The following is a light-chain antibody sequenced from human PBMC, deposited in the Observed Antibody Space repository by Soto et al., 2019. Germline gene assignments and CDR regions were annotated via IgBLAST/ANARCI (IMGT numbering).Light chain of an antibody. CDR2: GAS. CDR1: QSVSGSY. J-gene: IGKJ3*01. CDR3: QQYGSSPST. V-gene: IGKV3-20*01. Sequence: EIVLTQSPGTLSLSPGEGATLSCRASQSVSGSYLAWYQQKPGQAPRLLIYGASSRATGIPDRFSGSGSGTDFTLTISRLEPEDFAVYDCQQYGSSPSTFGPGTKVDIK.